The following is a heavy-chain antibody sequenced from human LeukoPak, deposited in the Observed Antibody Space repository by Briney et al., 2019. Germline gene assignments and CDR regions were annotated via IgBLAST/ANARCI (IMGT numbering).Heavy chain of an antibody. CDR3: TPPYTYDSGVYPGD. CDR1: GFTFSNAW. Sequence: GGSLRLSCAASGFTFSNAWMSWVRQAPGKGLEWVGRIKSKTDGGTTDYAAPVKGRFTISRDDSKNTLYLQMNSLKTEDTAVYYCTPPYTYDSGVYPGDWGQGPWSPSPQ. D-gene: IGHD3-22*01. J-gene: IGHJ1*01. CDR2: IKSKTDGGTT. V-gene: IGHV3-15*01.